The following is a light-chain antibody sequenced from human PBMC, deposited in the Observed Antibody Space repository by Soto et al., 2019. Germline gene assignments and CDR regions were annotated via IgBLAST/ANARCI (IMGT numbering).Light chain of an antibody. CDR2: AAS. CDR1: QSVSGN. CDR3: RPDSKWPLT. J-gene: IGKJ4*01. V-gene: IGKV3-15*01. Sequence: EIVMTQSPATLSLSPGERATLSCRSSQSVSGNLAWYQQEPGQAPSLLLYAASTTPTGISARCSGSRSGTDFALTISSRQPEDCALYCCRPDSKWPLTFGGGTKVEL.